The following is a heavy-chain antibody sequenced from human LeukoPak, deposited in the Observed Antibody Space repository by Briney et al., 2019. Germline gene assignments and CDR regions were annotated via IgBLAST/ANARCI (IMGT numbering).Heavy chain of an antibody. CDR2: IIPIFGTA. CDR1: GGTFSSYA. CDR3: ARLGYCSSTSCYTLDY. J-gene: IGHJ4*02. V-gene: IGHV1-69*01. D-gene: IGHD2-2*02. Sequence: GASVKVSCKASGGTFSSYAISWVRQAPGQGLEWMGGIIPIFGTANYAQKFQGRVTITADESTSTAYMELSSLRSEDTAVYYCARLGYCSSTSCYTLDYWGQGTLVTVSS.